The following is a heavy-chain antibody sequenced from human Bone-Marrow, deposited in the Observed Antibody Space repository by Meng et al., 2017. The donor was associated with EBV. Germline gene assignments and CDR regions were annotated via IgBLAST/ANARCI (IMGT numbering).Heavy chain of an antibody. D-gene: IGHD6-19*01. CDR1: GGSFSGYY. CDR3: ARGAGYSSGWYGDPKYFQH. V-gene: IGHV4-34*01. Sequence: QVQLQQWGAGLLKPSGTLSLTCAVYGGSFSGYYWSWIRQPPGKGLEWIGEINHSGSTNYNPSLKSRVTISVDTSKNQFSLKLSSVTAADTAVYYCARGAGYSSGWYGDPKYFQHWGQGTLVTVSS. J-gene: IGHJ1*01. CDR2: INHSGST.